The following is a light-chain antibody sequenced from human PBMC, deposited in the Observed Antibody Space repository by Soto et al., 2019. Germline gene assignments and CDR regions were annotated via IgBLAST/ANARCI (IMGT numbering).Light chain of an antibody. Sequence: VLTQPPATLPASPGEAANLSCRASQSVSSNLAWYQHRPGQAPRLLIYGASSRATGIPDRFSGSGSGTDFTLTISRLEPEDFAVYYCQQYGSSPITFGQGTRLDIK. J-gene: IGKJ5*01. CDR3: QQYGSSPIT. CDR2: GAS. CDR1: QSVSSN. V-gene: IGKV3-20*01.